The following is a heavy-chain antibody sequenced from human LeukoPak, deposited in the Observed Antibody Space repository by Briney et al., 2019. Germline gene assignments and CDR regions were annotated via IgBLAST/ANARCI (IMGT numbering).Heavy chain of an antibody. CDR3: ARGQGGNYYLNYFDY. V-gene: IGHV4-59*12. J-gene: IGHJ4*02. Sequence: SETLSPTCTVSGGSISTYYWSWIRQPPGKGLEWMGHFYYSGSTNYNPSLRSRVTISVDTSRNQFSLRLTSVTAADTAVYYCARGQGGNYYLNYFDYWGQGALVTVSS. CDR1: GGSISTYY. D-gene: IGHD1-26*01. CDR2: FYYSGST.